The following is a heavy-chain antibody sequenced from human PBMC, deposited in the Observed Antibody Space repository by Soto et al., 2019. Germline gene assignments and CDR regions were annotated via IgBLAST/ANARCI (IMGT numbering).Heavy chain of an antibody. Sequence: QVQLQQWGAGLLKPSETLSLTCAVYGVSFSGYYWSWIRQPPGRGLEWIGEIDHTGNTNYNPSLKSRITISIDTSNTLLSLDLRSVTAAGTVVYDCEKVKYSGPKGGDYWGQGPLVTVSS. J-gene: IGHJ4*02. CDR3: EKVKYSGPKGGDY. D-gene: IGHD5-12*01. CDR2: IDHTGNT. CDR1: GVSFSGYY. V-gene: IGHV4-34*02.